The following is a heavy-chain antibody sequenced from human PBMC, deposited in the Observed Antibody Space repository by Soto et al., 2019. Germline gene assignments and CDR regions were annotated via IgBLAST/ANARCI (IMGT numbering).Heavy chain of an antibody. CDR1: GGSTSSYY. V-gene: IGHV4-59*01. D-gene: IGHD5-12*01. J-gene: IGHJ6*02. CDR3: ARGDGYNYSYSSGMDV. Sequence: PSETLSLTCTASGGSTSSYYWSWIRQPPGKGLEWIGYIYYSGSTNYNPSLKSRVTISVDTSKNQFSLKLSSVTAADTAVYYCARGDGYNYSYSSGMDVWGQGTTVTVSS. CDR2: IYYSGST.